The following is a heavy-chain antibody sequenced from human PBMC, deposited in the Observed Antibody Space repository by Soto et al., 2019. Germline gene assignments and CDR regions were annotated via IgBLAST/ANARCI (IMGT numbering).Heavy chain of an antibody. CDR1: GFTFSTYA. CDR2: VTNSGSNT. D-gene: IGHD1-1*01. V-gene: IGHV3-23*01. J-gene: IGHJ3*02. Sequence: EVQLLESGGGLVQPGGSLRHSCAASGFTFSTYAMTWVRQAPGKGLEWVSSVTNSGSNTYHADSVKGRFTISRDNSKNMLFLQMNSLRAEDTALYYCAKDLAATATGDSFDIWGQGTMVTVSS. CDR3: AKDLAATATGDSFDI.